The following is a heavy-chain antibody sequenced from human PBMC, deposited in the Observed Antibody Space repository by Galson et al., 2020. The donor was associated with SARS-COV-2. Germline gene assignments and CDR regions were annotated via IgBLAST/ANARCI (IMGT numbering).Heavy chain of an antibody. Sequence: ESGPTLVKPTQTLTLTCTFSGFSLSTSGMCVSWIRQPPGKALEWLARIDWDDDKYYNTFLKTRLTISKDTSKNQVVLTVTNLGPVDTATYYCARGYWACTTRSCYRPWFDPWGQGTQVIVSS. CDR1: GFSLSTSGMC. CDR3: ARGYWACTTRSCYRPWFDP. D-gene: IGHD2-15*01. V-gene: IGHV2-70*11. CDR2: IDWDDDK. J-gene: IGHJ5*02.